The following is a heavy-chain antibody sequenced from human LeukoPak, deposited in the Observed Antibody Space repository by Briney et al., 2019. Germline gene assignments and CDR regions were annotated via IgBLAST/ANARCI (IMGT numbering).Heavy chain of an antibody. J-gene: IGHJ6*03. V-gene: IGHV7-4-1*02. CDR3: ARVKQGGGWSSGYYYYYMDV. D-gene: IGHD3-16*01. Sequence: ASVKVSCKASGYTFTSSAMNWVRQAPGQGLEWMGWINTNTGNPTYAQGFTGRFVFSLDTSVSTAYLQISSLKAEDTAVYYCARVKQGGGWSSGYYYYYMDVWGKGTTVTVSS. CDR2: INTNTGNP. CDR1: GYTFTSSA.